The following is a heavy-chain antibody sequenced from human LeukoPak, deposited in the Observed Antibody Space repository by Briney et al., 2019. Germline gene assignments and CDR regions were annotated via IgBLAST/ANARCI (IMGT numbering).Heavy chain of an antibody. V-gene: IGHV4-38-2*01. D-gene: IGHD3-9*01. J-gene: IGHJ4*02. CDR3: ALGHDILTGYYPFDY. Sequence: SETLSLTRAVSGYSISSGYYWGWIRQPPGKGLEWIGSIYHSGSTYYNPSLKSRVTISVDTSKNQFSLKLSSVTAADTAVYYCALGHDILTGYYPFDYWGQGTLVTVSS. CDR2: IYHSGST. CDR1: GYSISSGYY.